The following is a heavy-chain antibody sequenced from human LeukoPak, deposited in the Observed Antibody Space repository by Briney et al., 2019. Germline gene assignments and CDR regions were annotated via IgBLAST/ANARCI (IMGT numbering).Heavy chain of an antibody. CDR2: ISGSGSST. CDR3: AKHVQDYYDSSGSRSYDY. D-gene: IGHD3-22*01. CDR1: GFTFSSYA. Sequence: GGSLRLSCAASGFTFSSYAMSWVRQAPGKGLEWVSAISGSGSSTYYVDSVKGRFTISSDISKNTLFLQMNSLRAEDTAIYYWAKHVQDYYDSSGSRSYDYWGQGTLVTVSS. J-gene: IGHJ4*02. V-gene: IGHV3-23*01.